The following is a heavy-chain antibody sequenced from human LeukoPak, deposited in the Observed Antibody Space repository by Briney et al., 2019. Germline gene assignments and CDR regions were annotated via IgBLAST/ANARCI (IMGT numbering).Heavy chain of an antibody. V-gene: IGHV4-38-2*02. D-gene: IGHD6-19*01. J-gene: IGHJ6*02. CDR2: IYHSGST. CDR1: GYSISSGYY. Sequence: PSETLSLTCTVSGYSISSGYYWGWIRQPPGKGLEWIGSIYHSGSTYYNPSLKSRVTISVDTSKNQFSLKLSSVTAADTAVYYCASLGGSSGWYSRDYYYGMDVWGQGTTVTVSS. CDR3: ASLGGSSGWYSRDYYYGMDV.